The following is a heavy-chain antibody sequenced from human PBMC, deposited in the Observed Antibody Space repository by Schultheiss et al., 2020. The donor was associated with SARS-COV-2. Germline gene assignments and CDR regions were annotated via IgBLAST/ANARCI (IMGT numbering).Heavy chain of an antibody. J-gene: IGHJ4*02. Sequence: GESLKISCAASGFTVSSNYMSWVRQAPGKGLEWVSVIYSGGSTYYADSVKGRFTISRDNSKNTLYLQMNSLRAEDTAVYYCARDPEWESRGSFDYWGQGTLVTVSS. CDR1: GFTVSSNY. CDR3: ARDPEWESRGSFDY. CDR2: IYSGGST. V-gene: IGHV3-66*02. D-gene: IGHD1-26*01.